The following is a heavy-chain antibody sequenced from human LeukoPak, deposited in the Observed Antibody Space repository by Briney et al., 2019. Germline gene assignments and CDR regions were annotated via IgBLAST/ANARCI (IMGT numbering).Heavy chain of an antibody. CDR2: INPSGGST. V-gene: IGHV1-46*01. CDR3: ARDAVVPAAMGNFDY. D-gene: IGHD2-2*01. Sequence: ASVTVSCTASGYTFTSYYMHWVRQAPGQGLEWMGIINPSGGSTNYAQKFQGRVTMTRDTSTSTVYMELSSLRSEDTAVYYCARDAVVPAAMGNFDYWGQGTLVTVSS. J-gene: IGHJ4*02. CDR1: GYTFTSYY.